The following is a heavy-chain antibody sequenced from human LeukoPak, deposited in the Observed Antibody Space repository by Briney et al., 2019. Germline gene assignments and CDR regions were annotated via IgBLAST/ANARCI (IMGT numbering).Heavy chain of an antibody. CDR3: XXGYDGSGYYYRNWYFDL. D-gene: IGHD3-22*01. CDR1: GGSISSGSYY. J-gene: IGHJ2*01. CDR2: MYTSGST. Sequence: SETLSLTCTVSGGSISSGSYYWSWIRQPAGQGLEYIGRMYTSGSTNYNPSLKSRVTISVDTSQNQFSLKLSAVTAADTAVYXXXXGYDGSGYYYRNWYFDLWGRGTLVTVSS. V-gene: IGHV4-61*02.